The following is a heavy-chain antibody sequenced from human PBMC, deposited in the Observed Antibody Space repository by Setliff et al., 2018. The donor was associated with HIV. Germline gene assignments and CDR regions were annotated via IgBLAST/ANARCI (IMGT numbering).Heavy chain of an antibody. CDR2: IYYSGST. CDR3: ARTTYSGSYFNDS. J-gene: IGHJ5*01. D-gene: IGHD1-26*01. V-gene: IGHV4-39*01. CDR1: GGSISSSSYY. Sequence: TSETLSLTCTVSGGSISSSSYYWGWIRQPPGKGLEWTGSIYYSGSTNYNPSLKSRVTISVDTSKNQFSLKLSSVTAADTAVYYCARTTYSGSYFNDSWGQGTLVTVSS.